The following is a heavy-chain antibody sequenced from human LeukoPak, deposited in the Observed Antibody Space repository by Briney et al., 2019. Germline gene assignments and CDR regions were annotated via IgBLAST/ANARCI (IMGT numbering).Heavy chain of an antibody. V-gene: IGHV3-30*04. Sequence: GRSLRLSCAASGFTFSSYAMHWVRQAPGKGLEWVAVISYDGSNKYYADSVKGRFTISRDNSKNTLYLQMNSLRAEDTAVYYCARDQAYSSGYRNYYYYGMDVWGKGTTATVSS. D-gene: IGHD6-19*01. CDR3: ARDQAYSSGYRNYYYYGMDV. J-gene: IGHJ6*04. CDR2: ISYDGSNK. CDR1: GFTFSSYA.